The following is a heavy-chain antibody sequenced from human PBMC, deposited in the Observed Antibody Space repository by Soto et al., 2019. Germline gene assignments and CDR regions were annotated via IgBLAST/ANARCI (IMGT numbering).Heavy chain of an antibody. J-gene: IGHJ4*02. CDR3: VKDAYSGYGNFDY. CDR2: LSDSGGST. V-gene: IGHV3-23*01. CDR1: GFTFSSYA. D-gene: IGHD5-12*01. Sequence: EVQLLESGGGLVQPGGSLRLSCAASGFTFSSYAMTWVRQAPGKGLKWVSSLSDSGGSTYYADSVKGRFTISRDNSKNPLYLQMNSLRAEDTALYYCVKDAYSGYGNFDYWGQGTLVSVSS.